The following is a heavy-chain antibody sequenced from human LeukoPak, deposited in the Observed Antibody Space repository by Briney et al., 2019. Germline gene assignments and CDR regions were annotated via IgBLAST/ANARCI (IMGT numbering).Heavy chain of an antibody. CDR2: IYYSGST. Sequence: SETLSLTCTVSGGSISSYYWSWIRQPPGKGLEWIGYIYYSGSTNYNPSLKSRVTISVDTSKNQFSLKLSSVTAADTAVYYCARVRYGDYARADYFDYWGQGTLVTVSS. CDR3: ARVRYGDYARADYFDY. D-gene: IGHD4-17*01. J-gene: IGHJ4*02. CDR1: GGSISSYY. V-gene: IGHV4-59*08.